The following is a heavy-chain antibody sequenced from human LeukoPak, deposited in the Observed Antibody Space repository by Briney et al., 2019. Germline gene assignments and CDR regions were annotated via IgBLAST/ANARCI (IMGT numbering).Heavy chain of an antibody. CDR1: GGSFSGYY. V-gene: IGHV4-59*01. J-gene: IGHJ5*02. Sequence: PSETLSLTCAVYGGSFSGYYWSWIRQPPGKGLEWIGYIYYSGSTNYNPSLKSRVTISVDTSKNQFSLKLSSVTAADTAVYYCARLIPYYDILTGYYPNWFDPWGQGTLVTVSS. CDR3: ARLIPYYDILTGYYPNWFDP. D-gene: IGHD3-9*01. CDR2: IYYSGST.